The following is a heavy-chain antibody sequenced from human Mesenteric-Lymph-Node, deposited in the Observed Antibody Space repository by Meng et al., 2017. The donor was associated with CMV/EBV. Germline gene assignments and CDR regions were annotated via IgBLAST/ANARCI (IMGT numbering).Heavy chain of an antibody. J-gene: IGHJ4*02. V-gene: IGHV4-34*01. CDR2: INHSGST. D-gene: IGHD3-9*01. CDR3: ARGSSYDILTGYFDY. Sequence: QVGLPQWCGRMLDPSETLSVTCAVYGGSFSGYYWNWIRQSPEKGLEWIGEINHSGSTTYNPSFTSRIIISVDTSTNQISLNMSSVTAADTAVYYCARGSSYDILTGYFDYWGQGALVTVSS. CDR1: GGSFSGYY.